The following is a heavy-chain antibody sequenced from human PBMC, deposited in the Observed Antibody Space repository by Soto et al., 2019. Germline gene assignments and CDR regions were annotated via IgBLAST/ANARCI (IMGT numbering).Heavy chain of an antibody. CDR1: GGSFSGYY. Sequence: SETLSLTCAVYGGSFSGYYWSWIRQPPGKGLEWIGEINHSGSTNYNPSLKSRVTISVDTSKNQFSLKLSSVTAADTAVYYCARGKRYSSGWYPWDWFDPWGQGTLVTVSS. J-gene: IGHJ5*02. V-gene: IGHV4-34*01. CDR3: ARGKRYSSGWYPWDWFDP. D-gene: IGHD6-19*01. CDR2: INHSGST.